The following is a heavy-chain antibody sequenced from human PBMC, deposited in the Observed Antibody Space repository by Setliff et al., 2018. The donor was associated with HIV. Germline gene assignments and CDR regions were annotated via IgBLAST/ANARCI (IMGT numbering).Heavy chain of an antibody. V-gene: IGHV1-69*10. Sequence: SVKVSCKASGGTFSSSAFSWVRQAPGQGVEWMGGIIPILGMTSYAQKFQGRATITADISTSTAYLELSSLRSEDTALFYCVCRTVVAGKGLPPDSWGQGTLVTVSS. CDR1: GGTFSSSA. CDR2: IIPILGMT. D-gene: IGHD6-19*01. J-gene: IGHJ4*02. CDR3: VCRTVVAGKGLPPDS.